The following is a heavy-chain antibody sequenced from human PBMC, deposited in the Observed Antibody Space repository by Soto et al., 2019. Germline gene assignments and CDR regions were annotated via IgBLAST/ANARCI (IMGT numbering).Heavy chain of an antibody. D-gene: IGHD3-3*01. J-gene: IGHJ6*02. CDR1: GGSISSYY. CDR2: IYYSGST. V-gene: IGHV4-59*01. Sequence: PSETLSLTCTVSGGSISSYYWSWIRQPPGKGLEWIGYIYYSGSTNYNPSLKSRVTISVDTSKNQFSLKLSSVTAADTAVYYCARQSLLTSIPIYGYFYYAMVVSCPAPSVTVS. CDR3: ARQSLLTSIPIYGYFYYAMVV.